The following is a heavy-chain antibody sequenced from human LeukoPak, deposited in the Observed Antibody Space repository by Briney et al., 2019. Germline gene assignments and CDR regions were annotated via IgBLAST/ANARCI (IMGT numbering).Heavy chain of an antibody. CDR1: GGSISSSSYY. CDR2: IYYSGST. Sequence: SETLSLTCTVSGGSISSSSYYWGWIRQPPGKGLEWIGSIYYSGSTYYNPPLKSRVTISVDTSKNQFSLKLSSVTAADTAVYYCATDGLYSSGFDYWGQGTLVTVSS. D-gene: IGHD6-19*01. J-gene: IGHJ4*02. CDR3: ATDGLYSSGFDY. V-gene: IGHV4-39*07.